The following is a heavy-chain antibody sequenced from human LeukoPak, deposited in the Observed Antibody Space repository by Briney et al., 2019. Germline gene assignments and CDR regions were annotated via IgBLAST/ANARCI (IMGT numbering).Heavy chain of an antibody. Sequence: SVKVSCKASGGTLSSYAISWVRQAPGQGLEWMGRIIPIFGIANYAQKFQGRVTITADKSTSTAYMELSSLRSEDTAVYYCARGTMVRIDYWGQGTLVTVSS. V-gene: IGHV1-69*04. J-gene: IGHJ4*02. CDR2: IIPIFGIA. D-gene: IGHD3-10*01. CDR1: GGTLSSYA. CDR3: ARGTMVRIDY.